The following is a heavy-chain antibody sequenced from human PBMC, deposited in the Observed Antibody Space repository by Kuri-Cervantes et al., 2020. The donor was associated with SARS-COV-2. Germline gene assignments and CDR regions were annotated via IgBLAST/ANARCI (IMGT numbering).Heavy chain of an antibody. D-gene: IGHD6-13*01. CDR2: ISAYNGNT. CDR1: GYTFTSYG. Sequence: ASVKVSCKASGYTFTSYGISWVRQAPGQGLEWMGWISAYNGNTNYAQKLQGRVTMTTDTSTSTVYMELSSLRSEDTAVYYCAREGYSSSWGVAYWGQGTLVTVSS. CDR3: AREGYSSSWGVAY. V-gene: IGHV1-18*01. J-gene: IGHJ4*02.